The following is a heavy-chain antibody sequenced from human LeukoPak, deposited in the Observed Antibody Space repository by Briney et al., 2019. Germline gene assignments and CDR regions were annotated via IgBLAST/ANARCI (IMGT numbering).Heavy chain of an antibody. CDR1: GGSFSGYY. Sequence: NTSETLSLTCAVYGGSFSGYYWSWIRQPPGKGLEWIGEINHSGSTNYNPSLKSRVTISVDTSKNQFSLKLSSVTAADTAVYYCARGHHGRELELRSWFDYWGQGTLVTVSS. D-gene: IGHD1-7*01. J-gene: IGHJ4*02. V-gene: IGHV4-34*01. CDR3: ARGHHGRELELRSWFDY. CDR2: INHSGST.